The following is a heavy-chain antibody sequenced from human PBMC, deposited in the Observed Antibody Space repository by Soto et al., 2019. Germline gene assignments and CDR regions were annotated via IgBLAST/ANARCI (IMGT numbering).Heavy chain of an antibody. V-gene: IGHV3-23*01. CDR1: GFTFTNDA. D-gene: IGHD2-15*01. J-gene: IGHJ2*01. CDR2: ISGSGGST. Sequence: VQVLESGGGLVQPGGSLRLSCVASGFTFTNDAMSWVRLAPGKGLEWVSTISGSGGSTFYADSVKGRFIISRDNYKNTLYRQTSRPGAEHTFEYSWAKGGGSHGVLVWYLTLWGRGTLVPVSS. CDR3: AKGGGSHGVLVWYLTL.